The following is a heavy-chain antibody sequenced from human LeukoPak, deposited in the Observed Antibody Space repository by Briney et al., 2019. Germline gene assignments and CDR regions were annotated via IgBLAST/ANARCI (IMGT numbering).Heavy chain of an antibody. J-gene: IGHJ4*02. D-gene: IGHD6-13*01. CDR2: INSDGSSR. CDR3: VSASSHRIAAGGDY. V-gene: IGHV3-74*01. Sequence: PGGSLRLSCAASGFTFSNYWMHWVRHAPGKGLVWVSRINSDGSSRNYADSVKGRFTISRDNAKNTLYLQMNSLRAEDTAVYYCVSASSHRIAAGGDYWGQGTLVTVSS. CDR1: GFTFSNYW.